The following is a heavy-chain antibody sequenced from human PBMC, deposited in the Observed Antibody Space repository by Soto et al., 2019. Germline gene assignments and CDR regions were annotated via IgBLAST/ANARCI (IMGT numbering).Heavy chain of an antibody. CDR1: GGSISSYY. J-gene: IGHJ4*02. D-gene: IGHD3-3*01. Sequence: SETLSLACTVSGGSISSYYWSWIRQPPGKGLKWIGYIYYSGSTNYNPSLKSRVTISVDTSKNQFSLKLSSVTAADTAVYYCARVGYYDFWSGGLFDYWGQGTLVTVSS. V-gene: IGHV4-59*01. CDR3: ARVGYYDFWSGGLFDY. CDR2: IYYSGST.